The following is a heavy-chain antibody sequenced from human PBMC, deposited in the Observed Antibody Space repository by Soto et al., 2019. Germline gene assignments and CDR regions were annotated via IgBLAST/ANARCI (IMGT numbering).Heavy chain of an antibody. V-gene: IGHV4-39*01. CDR3: ARTQLGDYYYYMDV. CDR2: IYYSGST. J-gene: IGHJ6*03. D-gene: IGHD6-13*01. Sequence: SETLSLTCTVSGGSISSSSYYWGWIRQPPGKGLEWIGSIYYSGSTYYNPSLKSRVTISVDTSKNQFSLKLSSVTAADTVVYYCARTQLGDYYYYMDVWGKGTTVTVSS. CDR1: GGSISSSSYY.